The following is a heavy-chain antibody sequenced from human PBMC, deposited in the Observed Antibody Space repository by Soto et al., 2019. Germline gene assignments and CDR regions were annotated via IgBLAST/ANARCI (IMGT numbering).Heavy chain of an antibody. CDR1: GFTFSSYAM. D-gene: IGHD2-2*01. Sequence: GSLRLSCAASGFTFSSYAMSWVRQPPGKGLEWIGEIYHSGSTNYNPSLKSRVTISLDKSKNQFSLKLTSVTAADSAVYYCARDDHIVVVPTSLGAMDVWGQGTTVTVSS. CDR2: IYHSGST. J-gene: IGHJ6*02. CDR3: ARDDHIVVVPTSLGAMDV. V-gene: IGHV4-4*02.